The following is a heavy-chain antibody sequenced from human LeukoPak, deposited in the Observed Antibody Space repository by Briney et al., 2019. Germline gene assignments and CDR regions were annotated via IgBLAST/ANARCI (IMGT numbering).Heavy chain of an antibody. CDR2: IKQDGSEK. CDR3: ARPLMYYYGSETYFWFDP. D-gene: IGHD3-10*01. CDR1: GFTFTTYW. V-gene: IGHV3-7*01. Sequence: GGSLRLSCAASGFTFTTYWMGWVRQAPGKGLEGVANIKQDGSEKYYVDSVKGRFTISRDNVKNSLYLQMNSLRAEDTAVYYCARPLMYYYGSETYFWFDPWGQGTPVTVSS. J-gene: IGHJ5*02.